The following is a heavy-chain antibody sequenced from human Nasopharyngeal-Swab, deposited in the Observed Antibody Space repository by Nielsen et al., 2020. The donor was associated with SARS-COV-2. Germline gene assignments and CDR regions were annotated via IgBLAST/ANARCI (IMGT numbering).Heavy chain of an antibody. CDR3: ARGGRYCSGGSCYAPGDV. D-gene: IGHD2-15*01. Sequence: WIRHPPGKGLEWVSAMSDGGGSTYHAASGKGRFTMSRDNSKNKLLLQMNSLRAEDTAGYYCARGGRYCSGGSCYAPGDVWGKGTTVTVSS. V-gene: IGHV3-23*01. CDR2: MSDGGGST. J-gene: IGHJ6*04.